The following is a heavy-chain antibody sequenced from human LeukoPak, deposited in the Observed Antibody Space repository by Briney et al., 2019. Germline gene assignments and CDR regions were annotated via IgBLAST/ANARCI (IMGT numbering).Heavy chain of an antibody. Sequence: GGSLRLSCAASGFTFSSYWMSWVRQAPGKGLEWVTNIKQDGSEKYYVDSVKGRFTISRDNAKNTLYLQMNSLRAEDTAVYYCAKATSGWTSYYYYYYMDVWGKGTTVTVSS. CDR2: IKQDGSEK. CDR1: GFTFSSYW. V-gene: IGHV3-7*03. D-gene: IGHD6-19*01. CDR3: AKATSGWTSYYYYYYMDV. J-gene: IGHJ6*03.